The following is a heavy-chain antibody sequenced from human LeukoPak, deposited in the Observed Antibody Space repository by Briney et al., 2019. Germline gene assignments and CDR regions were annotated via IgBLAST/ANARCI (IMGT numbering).Heavy chain of an antibody. CDR3: AKDRTNGEKEVDAFDI. V-gene: IGHV1-2*02. J-gene: IGHJ3*02. CDR2: INPNSGGT. CDR1: GYTFTGYY. D-gene: IGHD2-8*01. Sequence: ASVKVSCKASGYTFTGYYMHWVRQAPGQGLEWMGWINPNSGGTNYAQKFQGRVTMTRDTSISTAYMELSRLRSDDTAVYYCAKDRTNGEKEVDAFDIWGQGTMVTVSS.